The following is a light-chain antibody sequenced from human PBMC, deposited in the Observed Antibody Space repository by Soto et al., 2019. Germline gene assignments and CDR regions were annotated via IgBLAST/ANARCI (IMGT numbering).Light chain of an antibody. Sequence: DIVMTQSPLSLPVTPGEPASISCRSSQSLLHSNGYNYLDWYLQKPGHSPQLLIYLGSNRASGVPDRFSGSRSGTDFTLKISRVEAEDVGVYYCMQALQTPPYTFGHGTKLEIK. CDR1: QSLLHSNGYNY. J-gene: IGKJ2*01. CDR2: LGS. CDR3: MQALQTPPYT. V-gene: IGKV2-28*01.